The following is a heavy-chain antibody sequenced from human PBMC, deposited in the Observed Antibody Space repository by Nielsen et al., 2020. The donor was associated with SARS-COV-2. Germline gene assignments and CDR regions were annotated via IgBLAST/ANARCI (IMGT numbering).Heavy chain of an antibody. CDR3: AKLAAAAPSDY. J-gene: IGHJ4*02. V-gene: IGHV3-9*01. CDR1: GFTFDDYA. Sequence: GGSLRLSCAASGFTFDDYAMHWVRQAPGKALEWVSGISWNSGSIGYADSVKGRFTISRDNAKNSLCLQMNSLRDEDTALYYCAKLAAAAPSDYWGQGTLVTVSS. CDR2: ISWNSGSI. D-gene: IGHD6-13*01.